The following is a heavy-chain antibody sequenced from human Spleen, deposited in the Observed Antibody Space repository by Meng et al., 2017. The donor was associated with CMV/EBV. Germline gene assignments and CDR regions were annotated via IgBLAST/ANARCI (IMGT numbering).Heavy chain of an antibody. V-gene: IGHV3-21*01. D-gene: IGHD3-22*01. J-gene: IGHJ4*02. CDR3: ATLVESVIVGRITMIDEAPYVDY. Sequence: SWVRQAPGKGLDWVSSISSSSNYIYYADSVKGRFTISRDNAKNSLYLQMNSLSAEDTAVYYCATLVESVIVGRITMIDEAPYVDYWGQGTLVTVSS. CDR2: ISSSSNYI.